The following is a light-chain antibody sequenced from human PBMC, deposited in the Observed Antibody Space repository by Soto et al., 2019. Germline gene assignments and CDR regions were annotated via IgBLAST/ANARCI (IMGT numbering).Light chain of an antibody. CDR2: DAS. V-gene: IGKV3-11*01. Sequence: DIVLTQSPATLSLSPGQTATLSCSSSQSVSSYLAWYQQKAGQAPRLLIYDASNRATGIPARFSGSGSGTDFTLTISSLEPEDFAVYYCQQRSNWPPITFGQGTRLEIK. CDR1: QSVSSY. J-gene: IGKJ5*01. CDR3: QQRSNWPPIT.